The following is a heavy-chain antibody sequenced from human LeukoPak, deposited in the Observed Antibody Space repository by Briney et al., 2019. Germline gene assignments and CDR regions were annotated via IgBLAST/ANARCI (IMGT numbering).Heavy chain of an antibody. Sequence: SQTLSLTCAIFGDSISSNSSWNWIRQSPSRGLEWLGRTYYRSKWYNDYVVSVKSRVNINPDTSKNQFSLQLNSVTPEDTAVYYCARGGLGDGYSADEAFDIWGQGTMVTVS. J-gene: IGHJ3*02. CDR1: GDSISSNSS. CDR2: TYYRSKWYN. D-gene: IGHD5-18*01. V-gene: IGHV6-1*01. CDR3: ARGGLGDGYSADEAFDI.